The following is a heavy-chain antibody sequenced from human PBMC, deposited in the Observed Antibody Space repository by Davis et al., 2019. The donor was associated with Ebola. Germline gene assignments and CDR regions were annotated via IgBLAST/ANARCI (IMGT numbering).Heavy chain of an antibody. CDR1: GGSISSSSYY. CDR3: ARGRTWIQLWNDYYYYDMDV. D-gene: IGHD5-18*01. CDR2: IYYSGST. V-gene: IGHV4-39*07. Sequence: MPSETLSLTCTVSGGSISSSSYYWGWIRQPPGKGLEWIGSIYYSGSTYYNPSLKSRVTISADTSKKQFSLKLSSVTAADTAVYYCARGRTWIQLWNDYYYYDMDVWGKGTTVTVSS. J-gene: IGHJ6*04.